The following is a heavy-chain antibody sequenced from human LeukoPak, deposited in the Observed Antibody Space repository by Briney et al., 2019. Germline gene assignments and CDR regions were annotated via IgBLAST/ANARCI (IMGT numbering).Heavy chain of an antibody. J-gene: IGHJ4*02. CDR1: GGSLSGYY. CDR3: ARCRAFGGVSPGGVDY. D-gene: IGHD3-16*01. CDR2: INHSGST. Sequence: SETLSLTCAVYGGSLSGYYWSWIRQPPGKGLEWIGEINHSGSTNYNPSLKSRVTISVDTSKNQFSLKLSSVTAADTAVYYCARCRAFGGVSPGGVDYWGQGTLVTVSS. V-gene: IGHV4-34*01.